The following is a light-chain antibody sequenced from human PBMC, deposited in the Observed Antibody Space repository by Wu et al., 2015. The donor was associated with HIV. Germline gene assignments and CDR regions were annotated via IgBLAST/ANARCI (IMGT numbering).Light chain of an antibody. CDR3: QQHSGWPHA. CDR1: QDVGGKF. CDR2: GTS. J-gene: IGKJ4*01. Sequence: ETVLTQSPGTLSLSPGERATLSCRASQDVGGKFLAWYQHKPGQAPRLLISGTSNRAPGIPDRFSGSGSGTDFTLTISSLQPEDFAVYYCQQHSGWPHAFGGGTKVEIK. V-gene: IGKV3-20*01.